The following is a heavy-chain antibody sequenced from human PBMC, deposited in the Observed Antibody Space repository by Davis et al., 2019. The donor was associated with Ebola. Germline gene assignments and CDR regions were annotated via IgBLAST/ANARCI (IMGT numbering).Heavy chain of an antibody. J-gene: IGHJ4*02. Sequence: GASLKISCTSSGYSFTSYWIGWVRQMPGIGLEWMGIIHPGDSDTRYSPSFQGQVTISADKSISTAYLQWSSLKASDTAMYNCARWEYSSSSIDYWGQGTLVTVSS. CDR2: IHPGDSDT. CDR1: GYSFTSYW. D-gene: IGHD6-6*01. CDR3: ARWEYSSSSIDY. V-gene: IGHV5-51*01.